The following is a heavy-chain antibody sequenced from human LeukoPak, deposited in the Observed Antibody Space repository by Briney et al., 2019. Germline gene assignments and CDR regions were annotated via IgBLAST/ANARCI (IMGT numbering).Heavy chain of an antibody. V-gene: IGHV3-21*01. D-gene: IGHD4-23*01. CDR3: ARGRRGETTVVTIYYFDY. Sequence: GGSLRLSCAASGFTFSSYSMNWVRQAPGKGLEWVSSISSSSSYMYYADSVKGRFTISRDNAKDSLYLQMNSLRAEDTAVYYCARGRRGETTVVTIYYFDYWGQGTLVTVSS. CDR2: ISSSSSYM. J-gene: IGHJ4*02. CDR1: GFTFSSYS.